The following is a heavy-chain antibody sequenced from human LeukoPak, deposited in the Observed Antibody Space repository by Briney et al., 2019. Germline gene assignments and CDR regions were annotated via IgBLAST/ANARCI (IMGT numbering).Heavy chain of an antibody. CDR1: GFTFSDYY. CDR3: ARAPDYSSAYYYYGMDV. J-gene: IGHJ6*02. D-gene: IGHD4-11*01. Sequence: GGSLRLSCAASGFTFSDYYMSWIRQAPGKGLEWVSYISSSGSTIYYADSVKGRFTISRDNAKNSLYLQMNSLRAEDTAVYYCARAPDYSSAYYYYGMDVWGQGTTVTVSS. V-gene: IGHV3-11*01. CDR2: ISSSGSTI.